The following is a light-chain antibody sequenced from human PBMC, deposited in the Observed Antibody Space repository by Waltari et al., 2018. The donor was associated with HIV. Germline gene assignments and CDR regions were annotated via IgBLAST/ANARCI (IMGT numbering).Light chain of an antibody. CDR2: GAS. CDR1: QGIGIF. CDR3: QKYNSAPFT. Sequence: DVQMTQSPSSLSAFVGARVTITCRASQGIGIFFAWFQQKPGKVPKLLISGASTLQSGVPSRFSGSGSGTDFALTISSLQPEDVASYYCQKYNSAPFTFGPGTKVDLK. J-gene: IGKJ3*01. V-gene: IGKV1-27*01.